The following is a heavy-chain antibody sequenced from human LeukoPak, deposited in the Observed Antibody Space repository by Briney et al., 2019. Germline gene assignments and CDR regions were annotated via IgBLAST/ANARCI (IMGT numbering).Heavy chain of an antibody. J-gene: IGHJ2*01. Sequence: GGSLRLSYAASGFTVSSTYMSWVRQAPGKGLEWVSVIYSGGSTYYADSVKGRFTISRDNSKNTLYLQMNSLRAEDTAVHYCARRIAVAVPDWYFDLWGRGTLVTVSS. CDR3: ARRIAVAVPDWYFDL. CDR1: GFTVSSTY. V-gene: IGHV3-53*01. CDR2: IYSGGST. D-gene: IGHD6-19*01.